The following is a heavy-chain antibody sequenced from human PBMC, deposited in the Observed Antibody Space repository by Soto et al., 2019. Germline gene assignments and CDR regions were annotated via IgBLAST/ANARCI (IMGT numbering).Heavy chain of an antibody. CDR1: GVTCGGYS. J-gene: IGHJ4*02. CDR2: ISSSSSTI. D-gene: IGHD3-9*01. V-gene: IGHV3-48*02. CDR3: ARVVVLTGSYFFDY. Sequence: GGSLRLCWAAAGVTCGGYSRNWVRQAPGKGLEWVSYISSSSSTIYYADSVKGRFTISRDNAKNSLYLQMNSLRDEDTAVYYCARVVVLTGSYFFDYWGQGTLVTVSS.